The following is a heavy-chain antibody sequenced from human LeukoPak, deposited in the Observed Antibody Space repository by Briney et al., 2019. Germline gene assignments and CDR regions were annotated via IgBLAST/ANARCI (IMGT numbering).Heavy chain of an antibody. CDR2: ISANNDDT. CDR3: ARDSPTVGSGYPSRKISFPYYFDY. Sequence: ASVKVSCKASGYTFINFGISWVRQAPGQGLEWMGWISANNDDTNYAQKVQGRVTMTTDTSTNTVYMELRRLRSDDTAVYYCARDSPTVGSGYPSRKISFPYYFDYWGQGTLVTVSS. J-gene: IGHJ4*02. D-gene: IGHD3-22*01. CDR1: GYTFINFG. V-gene: IGHV1-18*01.